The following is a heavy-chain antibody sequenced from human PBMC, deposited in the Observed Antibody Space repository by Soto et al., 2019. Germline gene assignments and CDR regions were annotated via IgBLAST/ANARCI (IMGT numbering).Heavy chain of an antibody. V-gene: IGHV3-21*01. CDR3: ANSRYYDSSGYYYQIFDY. J-gene: IGHJ4*02. Sequence: PGGSLRLSCAASGFTFSSYSMNWVRQAPGKGLEWVSSISSSSSYIYYADSVKGRFTISRDNAKNSLYLQMNSLRAEDTAVYYCANSRYYDSSGYYYQIFDYWGQGTLVTVSS. CDR1: GFTFSSYS. D-gene: IGHD3-22*01. CDR2: ISSSSSYI.